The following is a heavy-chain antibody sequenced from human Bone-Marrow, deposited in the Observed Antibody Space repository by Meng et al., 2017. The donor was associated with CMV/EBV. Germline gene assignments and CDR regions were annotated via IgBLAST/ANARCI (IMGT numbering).Heavy chain of an antibody. Sequence: CAVFGGSISGSDWWTWVRQPPGKGLEWIGEISHSGSTNYTPSLKSRVTISVDKSKNQFSLKVSSVTAADTAVYYGARNHGKSDFDYWGQGTLVTVSS. V-gene: IGHV4-4*02. CDR3: ARNHGKSDFDY. CDR1: GGSISGSDW. D-gene: IGHD1-14*01. J-gene: IGHJ4*02. CDR2: ISHSGST.